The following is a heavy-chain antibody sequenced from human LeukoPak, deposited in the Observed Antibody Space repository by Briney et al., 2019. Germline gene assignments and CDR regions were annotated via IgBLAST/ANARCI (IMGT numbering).Heavy chain of an antibody. D-gene: IGHD1-26*01. CDR3: AKVGIVRATKTYFDY. J-gene: IGHJ4*02. CDR1: GFTFSSYA. V-gene: IGHV3-23*01. CDR2: ISGSGHST. Sequence: GGSLRLSCAASGFTFSSYAMSWVRQAPGKGLEWVSAISGSGHSTYYADSVKGRFTISRDNSKNTLYLQMNSLRAEDTAIYYCAKVGIVRATKTYFDYWGQGTLVTVSS.